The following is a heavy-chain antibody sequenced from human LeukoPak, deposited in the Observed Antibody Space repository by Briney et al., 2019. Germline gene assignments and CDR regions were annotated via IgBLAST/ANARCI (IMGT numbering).Heavy chain of an antibody. CDR1: GFTFSSYA. CDR2: ITSNGVGT. CDR3: ARGRLASTGTTTYDC. J-gene: IGHJ4*02. Sequence: GGSLRLSCAASGFTFSSYAMHWVRQAPGKGLEYVSAITSNGVGTYYANSVKGRFTISRDNSKNTLYLQMGSLGADDMAVYYCARGRLASTGTTTYDCWGQGTLVTVSS. V-gene: IGHV3-64*01. D-gene: IGHD4-17*01.